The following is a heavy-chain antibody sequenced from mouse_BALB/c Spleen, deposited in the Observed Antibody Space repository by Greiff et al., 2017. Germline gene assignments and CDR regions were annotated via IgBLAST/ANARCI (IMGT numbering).Heavy chain of an antibody. V-gene: IGHV5-6-4*01. Sequence: EVKLVESGGGLVKPGGSLKLSCAASGFTFSSYTMSWVRQTPEKRLEWVATISSGGSYTYYPDSVKGRFTISRDNAKNTLYLQMSSLKSEDTAMYYCTRAGSYFDYWGQGTTLTVSS. CDR2: ISSGGSYT. D-gene: IGHD4-1*01. J-gene: IGHJ2*01. CDR1: GFTFSSYT. CDR3: TRAGSYFDY.